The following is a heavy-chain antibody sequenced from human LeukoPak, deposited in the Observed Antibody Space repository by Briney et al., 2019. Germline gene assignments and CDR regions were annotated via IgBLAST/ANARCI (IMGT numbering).Heavy chain of an antibody. D-gene: IGHD6-13*01. CDR2: IYYSGST. V-gene: IGHV4-31*03. CDR3: ARDYTIHSISWYHWFDP. Sequence: SETLSLTCTVSGGSISSGGYYWSWIRQHPGKGLEWIGYIYYSGSTYYNPSLKSRVTISVDTSKNQFSLKLSSVTAADTAVYYCARDYTIHSISWYHWFDPWGQGTLVTVSS. CDR1: GGSISSGGYY. J-gene: IGHJ5*02.